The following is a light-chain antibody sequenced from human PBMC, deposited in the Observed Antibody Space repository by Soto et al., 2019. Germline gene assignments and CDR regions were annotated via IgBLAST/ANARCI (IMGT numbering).Light chain of an antibody. CDR2: AAS. V-gene: IGKV1-9*01. Sequence: IQLTQSPSSLSASVGDRVTITCRASQGISSYLAWYQQKQGKAPKLLIYAASTLQSGVPSRFSGSGSGTDFTLTISSLQPEDFATYYCQQLNSYPSFGGGTKVEIK. J-gene: IGKJ4*01. CDR3: QQLNSYPS. CDR1: QGISSY.